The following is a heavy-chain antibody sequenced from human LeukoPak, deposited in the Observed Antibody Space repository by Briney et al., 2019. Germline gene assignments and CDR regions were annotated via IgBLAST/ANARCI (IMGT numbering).Heavy chain of an antibody. CDR3: ARDRIAVAGRMDSDY. CDR2: IYYSGGT. CDR1: GGSISSSSYY. Sequence: PSETLSLTCTVSGGSISSSSYYWGWIRQPPGKGLEWIGSIYYSGGTYYNPSLKSRVTISVDTSKNQFSLKLSSVTAADTAVYYCARDRIAVAGRMDSDYWGQGTLVTVSS. D-gene: IGHD6-19*01. V-gene: IGHV4-39*02. J-gene: IGHJ4*02.